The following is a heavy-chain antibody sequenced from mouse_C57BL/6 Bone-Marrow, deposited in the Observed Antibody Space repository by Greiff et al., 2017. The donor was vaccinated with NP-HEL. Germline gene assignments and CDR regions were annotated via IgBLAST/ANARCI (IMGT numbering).Heavy chain of an antibody. Sequence: EVKVVESGGGLVKPGGSLKLSCAASGFTFSSYAMSWVRQTPEKRLEWVATISDGGSYTYYPDNVKGRFTISRDNSKNNLYLQMSHLKSEDTAMYYCARDNYSNYRFAYWCQGTLVTVSA. D-gene: IGHD2-5*01. CDR1: GFTFSSYA. CDR3: ARDNYSNYRFAY. CDR2: ISDGGSYT. J-gene: IGHJ3*01. V-gene: IGHV5-4*01.